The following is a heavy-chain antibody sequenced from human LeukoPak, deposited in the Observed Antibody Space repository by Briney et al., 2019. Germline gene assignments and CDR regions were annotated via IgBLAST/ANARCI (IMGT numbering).Heavy chain of an antibody. CDR2: INPNSGGT. D-gene: IGHD5-18*01. CDR3: ARARGYSYGYSVFDP. Sequence: GASVKVSCKTSGYTFTGYYMHWVRLAPGQGLEWMGWINPNSGGTNYAQKFQGRVTMTRDTSISTAYMELRRLRSDDTAVYYCARARGYSYGYSVFDPWGQGTLVTVSS. V-gene: IGHV1-2*02. J-gene: IGHJ5*02. CDR1: GYTFTGYY.